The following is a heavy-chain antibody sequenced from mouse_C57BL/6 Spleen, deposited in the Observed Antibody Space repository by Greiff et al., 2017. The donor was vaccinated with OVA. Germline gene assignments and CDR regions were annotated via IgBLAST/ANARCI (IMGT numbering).Heavy chain of an antibody. CDR3: ARYPSDYYGSSAYAMDY. J-gene: IGHJ4*01. D-gene: IGHD1-1*01. CDR1: GYTFTSYG. Sequence: QVHVKQSGAELARPGASVKLSCKASGYTFTSYGISWVKQRTGQGLEWIGEIYPRSGNTYYNEKFKGKATLTADKSSSTAYMELRSLTSEDSAVYFCARYPSDYYGSSAYAMDYWGQGTSVTVSS. CDR2: IYPRSGNT. V-gene: IGHV1-81*01.